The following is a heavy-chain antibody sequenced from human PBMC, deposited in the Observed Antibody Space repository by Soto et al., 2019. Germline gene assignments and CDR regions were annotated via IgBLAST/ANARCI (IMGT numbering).Heavy chain of an antibody. V-gene: IGHV1-3*01. CDR1: GYNFITYA. Sequence: ASVKVSCKASGYNFITYAMYWVRQAPGQSLECMGWINAGNGNTKYSQKFQGRVSITRDTSASTVYMELSSLRSEDTAVCYCARDGGGYCSGGSCYRVSGDYWGQGTLVTVSS. CDR3: ARDGGGYCSGGSCYRVSGDY. CDR2: INAGNGNT. D-gene: IGHD2-15*01. J-gene: IGHJ4*02.